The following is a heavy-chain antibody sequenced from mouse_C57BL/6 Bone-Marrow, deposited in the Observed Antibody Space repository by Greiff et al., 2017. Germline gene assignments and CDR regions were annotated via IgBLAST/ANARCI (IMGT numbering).Heavy chain of an antibody. V-gene: IGHV1-22*01. D-gene: IGHD1-1*01. CDR1: GYTFTDYN. Sequence: VQLQQSGPELVKPGASVKMSCKASGYTFTDYNMHWVKQSHGKSLEWIGYINPNNGGTSYNQKFKGKATLTVNKSSSTAYMERRSLTSEDSAVYYCARWIITTVVATFDYWGQGTTLTVSS. CDR3: ARWIITTVVATFDY. J-gene: IGHJ2*01. CDR2: INPNNGGT.